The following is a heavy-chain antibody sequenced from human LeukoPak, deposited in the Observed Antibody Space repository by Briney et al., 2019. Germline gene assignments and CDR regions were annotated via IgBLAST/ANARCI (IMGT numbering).Heavy chain of an antibody. CDR3: AKDLLPYYYDSSGYYFRGLTDY. D-gene: IGHD3-22*01. J-gene: IGHJ4*02. V-gene: IGHV3-48*03. CDR1: GFTFSSYE. Sequence: PGGSLRLSCAASGFTFSSYEMNWVRQSPGKGLEWISYISNSGSTIYYADSVKGRFTISRGNSKNSLYLQMNSLRTEDTALYYCAKDLLPYYYDSSGYYFRGLTDYWGQGTLVTVSS. CDR2: ISNSGSTI.